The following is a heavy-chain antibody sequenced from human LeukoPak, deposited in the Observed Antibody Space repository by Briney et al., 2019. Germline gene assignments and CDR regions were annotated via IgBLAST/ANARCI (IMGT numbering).Heavy chain of an antibody. D-gene: IGHD6-13*01. CDR2: IIPIFGTA. J-gene: IGHJ4*02. CDR1: GGTFSIYA. CDR3: ARGDYSSSWPSRNYFDY. V-gene: IGHV1-69*05. Sequence: SVKVSCKASGGTFSIYAISWVRPAPGQGLEWMGGIIPIFGTANYAQKFQGRVTITTDESTSTAYMELSSLRSEDTAVYYCARGDYSSSWPSRNYFDYWGQGTLVTVSS.